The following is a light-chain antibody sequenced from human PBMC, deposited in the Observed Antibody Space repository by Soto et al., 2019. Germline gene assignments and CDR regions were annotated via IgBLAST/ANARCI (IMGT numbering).Light chain of an antibody. V-gene: IGLV2-14*03. CDR3: SSYTTSSTRV. Sequence: QSVLTQPASVSGSPGQSITISCTGTSSDLGGFNYVAWFQQYPGKVPRLLIYEVSKRPSGVSDRFSGSKSVNTASLTISGLQAEDEADYYCSSYTTSSTRVFGTGTKVTVL. CDR2: EVS. CDR1: SSDLGGFNY. J-gene: IGLJ1*01.